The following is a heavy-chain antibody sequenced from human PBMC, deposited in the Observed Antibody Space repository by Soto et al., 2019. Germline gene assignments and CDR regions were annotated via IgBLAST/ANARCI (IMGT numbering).Heavy chain of an antibody. D-gene: IGHD3-10*01. V-gene: IGHV3-48*01. CDR1: GFTFSSYS. Sequence: GGTLRLSCAASGFTFSSYSMNWVRLAPGKGKEWVSYISSSSSTIYYADSVKGRFTISRDNAKNSLYLQMNSLRAEDTAVYYCARIIIIFLDYYYYYYMDVWGQGTSVPVSS. J-gene: IGHJ6*03. CDR2: ISSSSSTI. CDR3: ARIIIIFLDYYYYYYMDV.